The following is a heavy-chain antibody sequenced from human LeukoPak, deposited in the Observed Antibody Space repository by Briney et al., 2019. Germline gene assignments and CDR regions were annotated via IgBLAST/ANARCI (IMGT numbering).Heavy chain of an antibody. V-gene: IGHV3-23*01. Sequence: PGGSLRLSCAASGFTFSNAWMSWVRQAPGKGLEWVSAISGSGGSTYYADSVKGRFTISRDNSKNTLYLQMNSLRAEDTAVYYCAKDLGLWFGETLFDYWGQGTLVTVSS. CDR3: AKDLGLWFGETLFDY. CDR1: GFTFSNAW. J-gene: IGHJ4*02. CDR2: ISGSGGST. D-gene: IGHD3-10*01.